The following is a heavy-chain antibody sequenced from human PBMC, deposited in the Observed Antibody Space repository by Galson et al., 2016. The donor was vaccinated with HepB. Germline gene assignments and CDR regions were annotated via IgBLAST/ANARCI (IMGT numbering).Heavy chain of an antibody. V-gene: IGHV4-34*01. J-gene: IGHJ5*02. D-gene: IGHD3-10*01. Sequence: SETLSLTCAVYGGSFSGYYWSWIRQPPGKGLEWIGEINHSGSTNYKPSLKSRVSISVDTAKNQFSLKLSSVTAADTAVYYCARTHYYCSGNLISWFDPWGQGTLSPSPQ. CDR3: ARTHYYCSGNLISWFDP. CDR1: GGSFSGYY. CDR2: INHSGST.